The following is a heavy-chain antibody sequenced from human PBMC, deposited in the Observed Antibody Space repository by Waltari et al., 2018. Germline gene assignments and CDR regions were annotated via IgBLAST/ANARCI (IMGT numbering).Heavy chain of an antibody. D-gene: IGHD4-17*01. CDR1: GFTFSTYG. Sequence: QVHLVESGGGVVQPGRSLRLSCVTSGFTFSTYGMHWVRQAPGKGVEWVAVIWYDANNKYYGDSVKGRFTISRDNSRNTVYLQMNSLRVEDTAVYYCARNDYGGNPIEFWGQGARVTVS. V-gene: IGHV3-33*01. CDR3: ARNDYGGNPIEF. CDR2: IWYDANNK. J-gene: IGHJ4*02.